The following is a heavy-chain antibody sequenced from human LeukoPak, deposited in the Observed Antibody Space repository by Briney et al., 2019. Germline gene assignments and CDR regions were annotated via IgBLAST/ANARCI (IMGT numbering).Heavy chain of an antibody. CDR2: ISGSGGST. J-gene: IGHJ4*02. D-gene: IGHD6-13*01. V-gene: IGHV3-23*01. CDR3: AILLSSSWQGYFDY. Sequence: GGSLRLSCAASGFTFSSDAMSWVPQAPGKGLGWVLAISGSGGSTYYATSVKGRYTISRDNSKNRLYLQMNSLRAEDRAVYYCAILLSSSWQGYFDYWGQGTLVTVSS. CDR1: GFTFSSDA.